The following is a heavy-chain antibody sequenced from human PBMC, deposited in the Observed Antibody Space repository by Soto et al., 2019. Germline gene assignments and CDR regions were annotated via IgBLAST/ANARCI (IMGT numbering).Heavy chain of an antibody. Sequence: QVQLVQSGAEVKNPGASVKVSCKASGCTFTRYGIGWAREAPGQGLEWMGWINTYNGNTNYAQNVQGRVTLTTDTSTSTAYMELRSLRSNDTAIYYCAMVDVYVTPSPQDVWGQGTTVIGSS. CDR1: GCTFTRYG. D-gene: IGHD3-16*01. V-gene: IGHV1-18*01. CDR2: INTYNGNT. J-gene: IGHJ6*02. CDR3: AMVDVYVTPSPQDV.